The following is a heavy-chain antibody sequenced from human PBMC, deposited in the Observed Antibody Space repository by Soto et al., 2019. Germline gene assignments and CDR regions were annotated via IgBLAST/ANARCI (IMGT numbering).Heavy chain of an antibody. D-gene: IGHD2-21*01. CDR1: GYSFPKYY. CDR2: IYPDDSDT. V-gene: IGHV5-51*01. J-gene: IGHJ6*02. CDR3: VRMGSSGDGYLSYYYYGMDV. Sequence: PGVSMKISCKGSGYSFPKYYIGWVRKMTGKDLEWMAIIYPDDSDTRYSPSFQGQVTISADKSISTAYLQWSSLKASDTAMYYCVRMGSSGDGYLSYYYYGMDVWGQGTTVTVSS.